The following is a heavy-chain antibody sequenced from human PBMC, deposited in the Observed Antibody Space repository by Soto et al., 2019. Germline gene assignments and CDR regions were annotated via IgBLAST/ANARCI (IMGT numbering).Heavy chain of an antibody. V-gene: IGHV1-8*01. D-gene: IGHD1-26*01. CDR3: ARGVTEGVDY. J-gene: IGHJ4*02. CDR2: MQPSSGRT. CDR1: GYSFTSLD. Sequence: ASVKVSCKASGYSFTSLDINWVRQTTGQGLEWMGWMQPSSGRTGYAQKFQGRVTMTRDTSINTAYMELSSLTSDDTAFYYCARGVTEGVDYWGQGTLVTVSS.